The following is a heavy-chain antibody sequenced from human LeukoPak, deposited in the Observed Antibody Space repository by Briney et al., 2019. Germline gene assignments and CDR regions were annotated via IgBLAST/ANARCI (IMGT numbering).Heavy chain of an antibody. CDR3: ARVGSSWCFDY. J-gene: IGHJ4*02. Sequence: ETLSLTCAVYGGSFSGYYWSWIRQPPGKGLEWIGEINHSGSTNYNPSLKSRVTISVDTSKNQFSLKLSSVTAADTAVYYCARVGSSWCFDYWGQGTLVTVSS. CDR1: GGSFSGYY. V-gene: IGHV4-34*01. CDR2: INHSGST. D-gene: IGHD6-13*01.